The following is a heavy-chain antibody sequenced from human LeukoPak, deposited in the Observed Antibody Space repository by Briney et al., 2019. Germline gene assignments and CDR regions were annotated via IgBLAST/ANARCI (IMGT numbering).Heavy chain of an antibody. Sequence: PGGSLRLSCAASGFIFSNYVMSWVRQAPGKGLEWVSAISGSGGSTYYADSVKGRFTISRDNSKNTLYLQLNSLRAEDTAVYYCAKDLAVAADYWGQGTLVTVSS. J-gene: IGHJ4*02. V-gene: IGHV3-23*01. CDR2: ISGSGGST. CDR3: AKDLAVAADY. CDR1: GFIFSNYV. D-gene: IGHD6-19*01.